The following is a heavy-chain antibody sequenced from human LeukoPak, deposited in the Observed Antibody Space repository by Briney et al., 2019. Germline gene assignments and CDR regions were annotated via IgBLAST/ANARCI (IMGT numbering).Heavy chain of an antibody. D-gene: IGHD4-17*01. CDR3: ARALLRDYYYMDV. Sequence: SQTLSLTCTVSGGSISSGGYYWSWIRQHPGKDLEWIGYIYYSGSTYYNPSLKSRVTISVDTSKNQFSLKLSSVTAADTAVYYCARALLRDYYYMDVWGKGTTVTVSS. V-gene: IGHV4-31*03. CDR1: GGSISSGGYY. CDR2: IYYSGST. J-gene: IGHJ6*03.